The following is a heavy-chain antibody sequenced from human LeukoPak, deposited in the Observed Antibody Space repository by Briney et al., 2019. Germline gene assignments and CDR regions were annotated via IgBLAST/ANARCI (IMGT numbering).Heavy chain of an antibody. Sequence: SETRSLTCAVYGGSISSFDWSWIRQPPGKGLEWIGNINYSESTDYNPSLKSRVTISVDTSNNQFSLKLSSVTATDTAVYYCARLPTHWGQGTLVTVSS. J-gene: IGHJ4*02. V-gene: IGHV4-59*08. CDR1: GGSISSFD. CDR2: INYSEST. D-gene: IGHD4-17*01. CDR3: ARLPTH.